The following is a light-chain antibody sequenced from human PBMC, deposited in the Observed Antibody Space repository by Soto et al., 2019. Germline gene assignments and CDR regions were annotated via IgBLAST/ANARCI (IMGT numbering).Light chain of an antibody. CDR3: MQGTHWPPYT. V-gene: IGKV2-30*01. CDR1: QSLAYSDGNTY. CDR2: KVS. J-gene: IGKJ2*01. Sequence: DVVMTQSPLSLPVTLGQPASISCRSSQSLAYSDGNTYLNWFQQRPGQSPRRLIYKVSNRDSGVPDRFSGSGSGTYVTLTISRVEAEDVGVYYCMQGTHWPPYTFGQGTKLEIK.